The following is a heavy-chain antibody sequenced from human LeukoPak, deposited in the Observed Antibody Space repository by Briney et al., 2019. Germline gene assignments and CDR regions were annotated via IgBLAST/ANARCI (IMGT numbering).Heavy chain of an antibody. J-gene: IGHJ4*02. CDR2: ISAYNGNT. CDR1: GYTFTSYG. CDR3: ARDWARHDFWSGYPTYYFDY. D-gene: IGHD3-3*01. V-gene: IGHV1-18*01. Sequence: ASVKVSCKASGYTFTSYGISWVRQAPGQGLEWMGWISAYNGNTNYPQKLQGRATMTTDTSTSTAYMELRSLRSDDTAVYYCARDWARHDFWSGYPTYYFDYWGQGTLVTVSS.